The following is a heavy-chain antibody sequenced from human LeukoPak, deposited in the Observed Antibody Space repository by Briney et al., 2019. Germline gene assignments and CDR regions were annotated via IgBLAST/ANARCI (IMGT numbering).Heavy chain of an antibody. V-gene: IGHV3-30*18. Sequence: GGSLRLSCAASGFTFSSYGMHWVRQAPGKGLEWVAVISYDGSNKYYADSVKGRFTISRDNSKNTLYLQMNSLRAEDTAVYYCAKSSCGDDCSDSPLFDYWGQGTLVTVSS. D-gene: IGHD2-21*02. CDR3: AKSSCGDDCSDSPLFDY. J-gene: IGHJ4*02. CDR1: GFTFSSYG. CDR2: ISYDGSNK.